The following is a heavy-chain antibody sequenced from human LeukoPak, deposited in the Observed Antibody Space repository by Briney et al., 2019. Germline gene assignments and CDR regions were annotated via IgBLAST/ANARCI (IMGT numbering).Heavy chain of an antibody. CDR2: IYYSGST. J-gene: IGHJ5*02. Sequence: SETLSLTYTVSGGSISSYYWSWIRQPPGKGLEWIGYIYYSGSTNYNPSLKSRVTISVDTSKNQFSLKLSSVTAADTAVYYCARSGYSYGWFDPWGQGTLVTVSS. CDR3: ARSGYSYGWFDP. V-gene: IGHV4-59*01. CDR1: GGSISSYY. D-gene: IGHD5-18*01.